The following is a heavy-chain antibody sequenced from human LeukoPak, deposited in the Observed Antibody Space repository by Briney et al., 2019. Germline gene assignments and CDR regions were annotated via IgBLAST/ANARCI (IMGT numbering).Heavy chain of an antibody. Sequence: GASVKVPCKASGYTLTGYYMHWVRQAPGQGLEWMGWINPNSGGTNYAQKFQGRVTMTRDTSISTAYMELTRLRSDDTAVYYCAGHHPRNTVDFWGQGTLVTVSS. CDR1: GYTLTGYY. CDR3: AGHHPRNTVDF. D-gene: IGHD2/OR15-2a*01. V-gene: IGHV1-2*02. CDR2: INPNSGGT. J-gene: IGHJ4*02.